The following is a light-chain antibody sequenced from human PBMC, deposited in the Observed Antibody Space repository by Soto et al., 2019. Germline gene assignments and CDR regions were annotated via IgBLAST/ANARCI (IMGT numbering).Light chain of an antibody. J-gene: IGKJ3*01. Sequence: AIRMTQSPSSLSASTGDRVTITCRASQGISSYLAWYQQKPGKAPKLLIYAASTFQSGVPSRFSGSGSGTAFTRTISCLQSEDFATYYCQQYYSYPPTFGPGTKVDIK. CDR1: QGISSY. V-gene: IGKV1-8*01. CDR2: AAS. CDR3: QQYYSYPPT.